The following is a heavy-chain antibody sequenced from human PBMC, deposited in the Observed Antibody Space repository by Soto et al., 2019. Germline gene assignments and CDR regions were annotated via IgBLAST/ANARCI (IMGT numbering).Heavy chain of an antibody. D-gene: IGHD3-10*01. CDR3: ATEPRVSSRGRGGMDV. J-gene: IGHJ6*02. V-gene: IGHV3-33*01. CDR2: IWSDGSDQ. CDR1: GFSIRTYG. Sequence: QVELVESGGGVVQPGKSLRLSCVASGFSIRTYGKHWVRQAPGKGLEWVAVIWSDGSDQLYADSMKGRLTISRDNAKNTLYLEVNGLRADDTAAYFCATEPRVSSRGRGGMDVWVHGTTVIVSS.